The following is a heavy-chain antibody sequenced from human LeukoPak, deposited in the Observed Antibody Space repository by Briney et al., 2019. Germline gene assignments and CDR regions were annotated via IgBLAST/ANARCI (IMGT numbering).Heavy chain of an antibody. CDR3: ARADRLDGGPYLIGP. CDR1: GYSFTDYY. J-gene: IGHJ5*02. Sequence: ASVKVSCQTSGYSFTDYYMHWVRQAPGQGLEWMGWINPNSGGTSSAHKFQGRVTMTRDTSINTVYMEVSLLTSDDTAIYYCARADRLDGGPYLIGPWGQETLVTVSS. V-gene: IGHV1-2*02. D-gene: IGHD2-21*01. CDR2: INPNSGGT.